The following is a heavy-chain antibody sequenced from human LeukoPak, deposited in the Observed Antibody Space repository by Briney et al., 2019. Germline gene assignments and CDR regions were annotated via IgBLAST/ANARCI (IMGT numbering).Heavy chain of an antibody. Sequence: ASVTVSCKASGYTFTSYYMHWVRQAPGQGLEWLGIINPSGGSTSYAQKFQGRVTMTRDTSTSTVYMELSSLRSEDTAVYYCAREIAVAERVPDYWGQGTLVTVSS. CDR2: INPSGGST. CDR3: AREIAVAERVPDY. V-gene: IGHV1-46*01. CDR1: GYTFTSYY. J-gene: IGHJ4*02. D-gene: IGHD6-19*01.